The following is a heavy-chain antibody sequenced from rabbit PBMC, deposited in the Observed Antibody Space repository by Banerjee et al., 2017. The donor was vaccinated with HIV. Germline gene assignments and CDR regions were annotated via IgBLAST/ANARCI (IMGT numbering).Heavy chain of an antibody. Sequence: QEQLVESGGDLVKPGASLTLTCTASGFSFSSSYWICWVRQAPGKGLEWIGTIYSGDGRTYYASWAKGRFSISKTSSTTVTLQMTSLTAADTATYFCARGGGAGYGYNLWGPGTLVTVS. CDR1: GFSFSSSYW. CDR3: ARGGGAGYGYNL. V-gene: IGHV1S45*01. J-gene: IGHJ6*01. D-gene: IGHD6-1*01. CDR2: IYSGDGRT.